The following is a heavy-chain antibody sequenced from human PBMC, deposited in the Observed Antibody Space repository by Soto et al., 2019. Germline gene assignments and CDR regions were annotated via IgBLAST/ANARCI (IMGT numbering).Heavy chain of an antibody. CDR2: ISYDGSNK. CDR3: AKDTDYYDSSGYYRSPY. CDR1: GFTFSSYG. D-gene: IGHD3-22*01. V-gene: IGHV3-30*18. J-gene: IGHJ4*02. Sequence: GGSLRLSCAASGFTFSSYGMHWVRQAPGKGLEWVAVISYDGSNKYYADSVKGRFTISRDNSKNTLYLQMNSLRAEDTAVYYCAKDTDYYDSSGYYRSPYWGQGTLVTVSS.